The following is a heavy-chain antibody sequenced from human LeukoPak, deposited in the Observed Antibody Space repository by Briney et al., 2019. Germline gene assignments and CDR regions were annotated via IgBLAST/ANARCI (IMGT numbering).Heavy chain of an antibody. J-gene: IGHJ6*02. CDR3: ARGLSLNPGYYYYGMDV. CDR2: VYHSGTT. CDR1: GDSISSSHW. D-gene: IGHD5/OR15-5a*01. Sequence: TETLSLTCAVSGDSISSSHWWSWVRQPPGKGLEWIGVVYHSGTTNYNPSLKSPVTISVDKSKNQLSLKLSSVTAADTAVYYCARGLSLNPGYYYYGMDVWGQGTTVTVSS. V-gene: IGHV4-4*02.